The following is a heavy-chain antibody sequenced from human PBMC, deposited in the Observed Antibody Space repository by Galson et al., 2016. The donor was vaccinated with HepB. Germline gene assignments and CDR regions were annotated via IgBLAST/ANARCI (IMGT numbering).Heavy chain of an antibody. CDR3: ARGLLPRYFDWFYYYYGMDV. Sequence: SVKVSCKASGYTFTSYDINWVRQATGQGLEWMGRMNPNSGNTGYAQKFQGRVTMTRNTSISTAYMELSSLRSEDTAVYYCARGLLPRYFDWFYYYYGMDVWGQGTTVTVSS. CDR2: MNPNSGNT. CDR1: GYTFTSYD. J-gene: IGHJ6*02. V-gene: IGHV1-8*01. D-gene: IGHD3-9*01.